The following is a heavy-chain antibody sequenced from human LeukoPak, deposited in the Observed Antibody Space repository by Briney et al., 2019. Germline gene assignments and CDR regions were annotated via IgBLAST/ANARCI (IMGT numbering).Heavy chain of an antibody. CDR3: ARDRIGGGIVVVTAAYFDY. Sequence: ASVKVSCKASGGTFSSYAISWVRQAPGQGLEWMGRIIPILGIANYAQKFQGRVTITADKSTSTAYMELSSLRFEDTAVYYCARDRIGGGIVVVTAAYFDYWGQGTLVTVSS. D-gene: IGHD2-21*02. CDR1: GGTFSSYA. J-gene: IGHJ4*02. V-gene: IGHV1-69*04. CDR2: IIPILGIA.